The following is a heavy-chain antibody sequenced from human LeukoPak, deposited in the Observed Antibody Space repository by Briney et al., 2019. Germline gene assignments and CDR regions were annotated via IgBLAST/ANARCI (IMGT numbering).Heavy chain of an antibody. V-gene: IGHV4-34*01. CDR1: GGSFSGYN. J-gene: IGHJ3*02. CDR3: ARDRGCSSTSCYTDAFDI. D-gene: IGHD2-2*02. CDR2: INHSGST. Sequence: SETLSLTCAVYGGSFSGYNWSWIRQPPGKGLEWIGEINHSGSTNYNPSLKSRVTKLVDTSKNQFSLKLRSVTAADTAVYYCARDRGCSSTSCYTDAFDIWGQGTMVTVSS.